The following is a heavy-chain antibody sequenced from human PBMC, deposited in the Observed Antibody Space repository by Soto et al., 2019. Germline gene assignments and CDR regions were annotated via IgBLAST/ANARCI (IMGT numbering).Heavy chain of an antibody. D-gene: IGHD6-19*01. Sequence: QVQLVESGGGVVQPGRSLRLSCAASGFTFSSYGMHWVRQAPGKGLEWVAVIWYDGSNENYADSVKGRFTISRDNSKNTLDLQMHSLRAADTALYYCARDRRGSGWYDYFDYWGQGTLVTVSS. CDR3: ARDRRGSGWYDYFDY. CDR1: GFTFSSYG. J-gene: IGHJ4*02. CDR2: IWYDGSNE. V-gene: IGHV3-33*01.